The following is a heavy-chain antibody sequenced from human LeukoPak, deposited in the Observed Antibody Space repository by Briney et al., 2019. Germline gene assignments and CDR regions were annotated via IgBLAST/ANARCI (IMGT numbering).Heavy chain of an antibody. J-gene: IGHJ4*02. Sequence: GGSLRLSCATSGFNFDRYTIHWVRQAPGKGLEWVSLAGWAGGTTFYSDSVRGRFTISRDSGRKSVYLQMNSLTTDGTAFYFCAKELDTMFFDYWGQGTLVTVSS. CDR3: AKELDTMFFDY. CDR1: GFNFDRYT. D-gene: IGHD3-10*02. V-gene: IGHV3-43*01. CDR2: AGWAGGTT.